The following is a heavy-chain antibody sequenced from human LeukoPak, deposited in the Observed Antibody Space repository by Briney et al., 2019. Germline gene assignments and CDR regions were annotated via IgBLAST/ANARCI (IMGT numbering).Heavy chain of an antibody. CDR3: ASGEWPQDY. CDR2: ISSGGNTI. CDR1: GFTFSSYE. Sequence: GGSLRLSCAASGFTFSSYEMNWVRQAPGKGLEWVSYISSGGNTIYYADAVKGRFSISRDSSRNTLYLQMNSLRAEDTAVYYCASGEWPQDYWGQGTLVTVSS. V-gene: IGHV3-48*03. J-gene: IGHJ4*02. D-gene: IGHD3-10*01.